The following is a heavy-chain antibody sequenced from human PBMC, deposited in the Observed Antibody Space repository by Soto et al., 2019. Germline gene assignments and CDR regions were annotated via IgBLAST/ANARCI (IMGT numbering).Heavy chain of an antibody. D-gene: IGHD3-16*01. V-gene: IGHV4-38-2*02. CDR1: GFAISRGYY. CDR3: AREKVGATFFDN. J-gene: IGHJ4*02. Sequence: SETLSLTCSVSGFAISRGYYWSWVRQPPGKGLEWIGSIYPSVSSYHNPSLATRLGLSIDASKNQFTLNLTSVTAADTALYFCAREKVGATFFDNWGQGIQVTVSS. CDR2: IYPSVSS.